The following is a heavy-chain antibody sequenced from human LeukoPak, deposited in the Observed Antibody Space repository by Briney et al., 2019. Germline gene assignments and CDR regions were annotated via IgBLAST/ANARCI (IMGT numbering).Heavy chain of an antibody. Sequence: GESLKISCKGSGYSFTSYWIGWVRQMPGKGLEWMWIIYPGDSDTRYSQSFQGQVTISADKSISTAYLQWSSLNASDTAMYYCARGSYYDFWSGYYPDAFDIWGQGTMVTVSS. D-gene: IGHD3-3*01. V-gene: IGHV5-51*01. CDR3: ARGSYYDFWSGYYPDAFDI. J-gene: IGHJ3*02. CDR2: IYPGDSDT. CDR1: GYSFTSYW.